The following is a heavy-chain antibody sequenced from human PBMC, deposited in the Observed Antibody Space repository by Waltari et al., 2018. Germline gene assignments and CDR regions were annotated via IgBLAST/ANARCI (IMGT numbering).Heavy chain of an antibody. CDR3: ARYGIAAAGFDY. J-gene: IGHJ4*02. Sequence: QVQLVQSGAEVKKPGASVKVSCKASGYTFTSYAMHWVRQAPGQRLEWMGWINAGNGNKKDSQKFQGRGTITRDTSASTAYMELSSLRSEDTAVYYCARYGIAAAGFDYWGQGTLVTVSS. CDR1: GYTFTSYA. V-gene: IGHV1-3*01. D-gene: IGHD6-13*01. CDR2: INAGNGNK.